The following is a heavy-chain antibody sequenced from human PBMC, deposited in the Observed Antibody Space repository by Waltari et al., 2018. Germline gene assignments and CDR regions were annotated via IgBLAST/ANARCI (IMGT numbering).Heavy chain of an antibody. V-gene: IGHV1-24*01. D-gene: IGHD6-13*01. CDR1: GYTLTELS. CDR3: ATPRYRAAAYEPSFDY. J-gene: IGHJ4*02. CDR2: FDPEDGET. Sequence: QVQLVQPGAEGNKPGASVKVSCKVSGYTLTELSMHWVRQAPGKGLEWMGGFDPEDGETIYAQKFQGRVTMTEDTSTDTAYMELSSLRSEDTAVYYCATPRYRAAAYEPSFDYWGQGTLVTVSS.